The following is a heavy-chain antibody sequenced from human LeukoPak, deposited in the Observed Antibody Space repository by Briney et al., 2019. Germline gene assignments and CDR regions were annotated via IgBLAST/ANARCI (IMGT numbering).Heavy chain of an antibody. CDR1: GFPFSSFG. CDR3: ARGPSGYHNT. CDR2: IRYDGNIK. J-gene: IGHJ4*02. D-gene: IGHD5-12*01. V-gene: IGHV3-30*02. Sequence: GGSLRLSCAASGFPFSSFGIHWVRQAPGKGLEWVAFIRYDGNIKYYADSVKGRFTISRDNSKNTLYLQMNSLRAEDTAVYYCARGPSGYHNTGGQGTLVTVSS.